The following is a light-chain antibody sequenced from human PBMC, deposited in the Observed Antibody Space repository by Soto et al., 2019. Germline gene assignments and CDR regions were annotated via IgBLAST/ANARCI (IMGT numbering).Light chain of an antibody. CDR2: KAS. V-gene: IGKV1-5*03. J-gene: IGKJ1*01. CDR1: QTISSW. Sequence: DIQMTQSPSTLSGSVGDRVTSTCRASQTISSWLAWYQQKPGKAPKLLIYKASTLKSGVPSRFSGSVSGTEFTLTISSLQPDDFATYYCQHYNSYSEAFGQGTKVELK. CDR3: QHYNSYSEA.